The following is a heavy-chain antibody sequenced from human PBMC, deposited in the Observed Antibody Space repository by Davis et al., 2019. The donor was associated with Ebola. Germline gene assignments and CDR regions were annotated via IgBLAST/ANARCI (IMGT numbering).Heavy chain of an antibody. J-gene: IGHJ4*02. V-gene: IGHV3-48*01. CDR2: ISSSSSTI. CDR3: AREVGSTFRGLEYYFDS. CDR1: GFTFSSYS. Sequence: GGSLRLSCAASGFTFSSYSMNWVRQAPGKGLEWVSYISSSSSTIYYADSVKGRFTISRDNAKNSLYLQMNSLRVEDTAVYYCAREVGSTFRGLEYYFDSWGQGTLVTVSS. D-gene: IGHD3-10*01.